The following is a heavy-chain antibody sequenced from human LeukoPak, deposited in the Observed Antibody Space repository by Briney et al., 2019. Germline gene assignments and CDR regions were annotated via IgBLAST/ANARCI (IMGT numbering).Heavy chain of an antibody. CDR2: IIPIFGTA. D-gene: IGHD3-22*01. CDR1: GYTFTSYG. V-gene: IGHV1-69*05. Sequence: SVKVSCKASGYTFTSYGISWVRQAPGQGLEWMGGIIPIFGTANYAQKFQGRVTITTDESTSTAYMELSSLRSEDTAVYYCATHFYYDSSGYYNGDFDYWGQGTLVTVSS. CDR3: ATHFYYDSSGYYNGDFDY. J-gene: IGHJ4*02.